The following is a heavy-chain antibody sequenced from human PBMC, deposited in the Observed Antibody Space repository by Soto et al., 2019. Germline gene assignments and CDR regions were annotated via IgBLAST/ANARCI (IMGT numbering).Heavy chain of an antibody. J-gene: IGHJ3*02. CDR3: ARGSSFRGDFDI. V-gene: IGHV4-4*02. D-gene: IGHD2-21*01. CDR2: IYHAGSP. CDR1: GGSVISSSW. Sequence: LSLTCGVSGGSVISSSWWTWLRQSPGKGLEWIGEIYHAGSPNYNPSFQSRVIISLDKSKNNFSLRLTSVTAADAAIYYCARGSSFRGDFDIWGQGTTVTVSS.